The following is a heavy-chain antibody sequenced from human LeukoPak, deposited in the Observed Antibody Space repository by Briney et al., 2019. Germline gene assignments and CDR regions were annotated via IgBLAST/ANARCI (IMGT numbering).Heavy chain of an antibody. Sequence: PGGSLRLSCAASGFTFSSYGMHWVRQAPGKGLEWVAVISYDGSNKYYADSVKGRFTISRDNSKNTLYLQMNSLRAEDTAVYYCAKTTVTTESYYYYGMDVWGQGTTVTVSS. CDR2: ISYDGSNK. D-gene: IGHD4-17*01. V-gene: IGHV3-30*18. CDR3: AKTTVTTESYYYYGMDV. J-gene: IGHJ6*02. CDR1: GFTFSSYG.